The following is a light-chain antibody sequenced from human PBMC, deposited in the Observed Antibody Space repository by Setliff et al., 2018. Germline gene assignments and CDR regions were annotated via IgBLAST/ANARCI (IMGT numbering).Light chain of an antibody. CDR2: EVS. CDR3: YSYAGSSTFLV. V-gene: IGLV2-23*02. CDR1: SSGVGDYDS. J-gene: IGLJ2*01. Sequence: QSVLGQPASVSGSPGQSITISCTGTSSGVGDYDSVSWYQQHPGKAPKLMIYEVSNRPSGVSNRFSGSKSGNTASLTISGLQAEDETDYYCYSYAGSSTFLVFGGGTKVTVL.